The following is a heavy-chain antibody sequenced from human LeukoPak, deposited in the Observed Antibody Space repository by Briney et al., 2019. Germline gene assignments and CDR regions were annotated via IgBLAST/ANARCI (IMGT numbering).Heavy chain of an antibody. CDR2: IYPADSEP. D-gene: IGHD1-26*01. CDR3: GRKISGSYYGLDY. V-gene: IGHV5-51*01. J-gene: IGHJ4*02. Sequence: PGESLKISCKVSGYTFANYWIGWVRQMPGKGLEWMGIIYPADSEPRYNPSFQGQVTISVDKSISTAYLQWGSLKASDTAIYYCGRKISGSYYGLDYWGQGTLVTVSS. CDR1: GYTFANYW.